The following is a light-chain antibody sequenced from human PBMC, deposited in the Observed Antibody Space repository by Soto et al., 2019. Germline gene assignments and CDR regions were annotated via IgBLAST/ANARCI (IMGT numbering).Light chain of an antibody. CDR2: GSN. Sequence: QSVLTQPPSVSGAPGQRVTISCTGSSSNIGAGHDVHWYQQLPGIAPKLLIHGSNNRPSGVPDRFSGSKSGKSASLAITGLQAEDEADYYCQTYDSSLSGYVFGTGTKVTVL. V-gene: IGLV1-40*01. J-gene: IGLJ1*01. CDR1: SSNIGAGHD. CDR3: QTYDSSLSGYV.